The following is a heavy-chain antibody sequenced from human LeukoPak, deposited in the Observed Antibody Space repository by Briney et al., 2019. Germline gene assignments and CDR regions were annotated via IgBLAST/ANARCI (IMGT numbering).Heavy chain of an antibody. J-gene: IGHJ4*02. CDR3: ARGSAAGPDY. V-gene: IGHV4-34*01. CDR1: GVSFSGYY. Sequence: SETLSLTCAVYGVSFSGYYWSWIRQPPGKGLEWIGEINHSGSTNYNPSLKSRVTISVDTSKNQFSLKLSPVTAADTAVYYCARGSAAGPDYWGQGTLVTVSS. CDR2: INHSGST. D-gene: IGHD6-13*01.